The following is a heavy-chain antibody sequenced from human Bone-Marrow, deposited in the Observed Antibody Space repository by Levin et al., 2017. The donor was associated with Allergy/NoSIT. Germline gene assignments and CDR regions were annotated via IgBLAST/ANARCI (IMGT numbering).Heavy chain of an antibody. J-gene: IGHJ3*02. CDR1: GFTFNSYW. CDR2: INSDGSGT. Sequence: GESLKISCAASGFTFNSYWMHWVRQAPGKGLVWVSHINSDGSGTSYADSVKGRLTISRDNAKNTLYLQMNSLRAEDTALYFCEREYRSSSGRACDIWGQGTMVIVSS. D-gene: IGHD6-6*01. CDR3: EREYRSSSGRACDI. V-gene: IGHV3-74*01.